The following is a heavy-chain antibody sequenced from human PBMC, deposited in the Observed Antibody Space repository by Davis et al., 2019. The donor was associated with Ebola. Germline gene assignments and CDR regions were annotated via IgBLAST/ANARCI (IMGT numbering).Heavy chain of an antibody. J-gene: IGHJ4*02. D-gene: IGHD2-2*02. CDR3: AKRPHIVVVPAAIDY. V-gene: IGHV3-23*01. CDR1: GFTFSSYA. Sequence: GESLKISCAASGFTFSSYAMSWVRQAPGKGLEWVSAISGSGGGTYYADSVKGRFTISRDNSKNTLYLQMNSLRAEDTAVYYCAKRPHIVVVPAAIDYWGQGTLVTVSS. CDR2: ISGSGGGT.